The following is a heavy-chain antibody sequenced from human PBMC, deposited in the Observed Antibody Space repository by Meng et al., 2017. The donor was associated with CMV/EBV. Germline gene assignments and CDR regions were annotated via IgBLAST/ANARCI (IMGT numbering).Heavy chain of an antibody. J-gene: IGHJ5*02. V-gene: IGHV4-34*01. CDR3: ARGRHYYGSGSYSKAHNWFDP. Sequence: SETLSLTCAVYGGSFSGYYWSWIRQPPGKGLEWIGEINHSGSTNYNPSLKSRVTISVDTSKNQFSLKLSSVTAADTAVYYCARGRHYYGSGSYSKAHNWFDPWGQRTLVTVSS. CDR2: INHSGST. D-gene: IGHD3-10*01. CDR1: GGSFSGYY.